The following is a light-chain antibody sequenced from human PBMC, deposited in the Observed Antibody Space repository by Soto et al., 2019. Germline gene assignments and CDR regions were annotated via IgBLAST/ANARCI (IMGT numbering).Light chain of an antibody. Sequence: EIIMTQSPATLSVSPWEGATLSCRASQGIGSTLAWYQHKPGQTPRLLIYDTSTRATGVPARFSGSRSGTECTLTISSWQSEEFAVYYCHRYNNWPLTFGGGTKV. J-gene: IGKJ4*01. CDR3: HRYNNWPLT. V-gene: IGKV3-15*01. CDR1: QGIGST. CDR2: DTS.